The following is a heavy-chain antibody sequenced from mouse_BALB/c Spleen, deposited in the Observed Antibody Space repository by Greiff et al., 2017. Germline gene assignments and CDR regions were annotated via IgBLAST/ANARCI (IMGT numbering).Heavy chain of an antibody. CDR1: GFTFTDYY. CDR3: ARVYDYFDY. D-gene: IGHD2-12*01. J-gene: IGHJ2*01. V-gene: IGHV7-3*02. Sequence: EVKLMESGGGLVQPGGSLRLSCATSGFTFTDYYMSWVRQPPGKALEWLGFIRNKANCYTTEYSASVKGRFTISRDNSQSILYLQMNTLRAEDSATYYCARVYDYFDYWGQGTTLTVSS. CDR2: IRNKANCYTT.